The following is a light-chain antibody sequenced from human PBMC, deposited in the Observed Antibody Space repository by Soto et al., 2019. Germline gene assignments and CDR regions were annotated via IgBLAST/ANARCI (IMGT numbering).Light chain of an antibody. CDR1: QSVSNNY. CDR3: QQYGSSPPYT. J-gene: IGKJ2*01. V-gene: IGKV3-20*01. CDR2: GSS. Sequence: EVVLTQSPGTLSLSPGERATLSCRASQSVSNNYFAWYQQKPGQAPRLLIFGSSARATGIPDRFSGSGSGTDFTLTIIRLEPADFAVYYCQQYGSSPPYTFGQGTKLEIK.